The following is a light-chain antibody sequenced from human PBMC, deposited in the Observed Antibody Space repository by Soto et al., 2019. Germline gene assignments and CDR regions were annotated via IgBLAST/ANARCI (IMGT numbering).Light chain of an antibody. Sequence: QSVLTQPPAVSGTPGKRVNMSCSGSSYNIGSKSVSWYQHLPQTAPKLLIYSNNQRPSGVPGRFSGSKSGTSASLVIRGLPSDAEPQYGCAAWDDSLHVLGVGGGTKFTGL. CDR1: SYNIGSKS. V-gene: IGLV1-44*01. CDR3: AAWDDSLHVLG. J-gene: IGLJ2*01. CDR2: SNN.